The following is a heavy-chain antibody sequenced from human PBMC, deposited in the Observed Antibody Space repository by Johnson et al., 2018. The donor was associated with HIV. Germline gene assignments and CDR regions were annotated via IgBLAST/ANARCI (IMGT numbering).Heavy chain of an antibody. CDR1: GFTVSDSA. J-gene: IGHJ3*02. V-gene: IGHV3-73*02. D-gene: IGHD1-26*01. Sequence: VQLVESGGGLVQPDGSLKLSCAASGFTVSDSAMHWVRQTSGKGLEWVGRIRSETYSYATAYAASVKGRFTISRDNSKNTLYLQMNSLRAEDTAGYYCARDTPVGARVPVAFDIWGQGTMVTVSS. CDR3: ARDTPVGARVPVAFDI. CDR2: IRSETYSYAT.